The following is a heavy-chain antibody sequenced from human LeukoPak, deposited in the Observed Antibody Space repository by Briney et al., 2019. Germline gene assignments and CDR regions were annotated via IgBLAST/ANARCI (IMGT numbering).Heavy chain of an antibody. CDR2: IIPILRIA. V-gene: IGHV1-69*04. J-gene: IGHJ3*02. CDR1: GGTFSSYA. D-gene: IGHD4-17*01. CDR3: ARGLQYDDSTFDI. Sequence: ASVKVSCKASGGTFSSYAISWVRQAPGQGLEWMGRIIPILRIANYAQNLQGRVTITADKSTSTAYMELSSLRSEDTAVYYCARGLQYDDSTFDIWGQGTMVTVSS.